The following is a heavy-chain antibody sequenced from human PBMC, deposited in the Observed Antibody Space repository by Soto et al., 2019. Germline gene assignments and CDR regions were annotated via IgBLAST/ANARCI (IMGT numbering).Heavy chain of an antibody. D-gene: IGHD5-18*01. CDR1: GGTFSSYA. J-gene: IGHJ6*02. V-gene: IGHV1-69*13. CDR3: ARRRDTAMSYGSGYYYYYGMDV. Sequence: SVKVSCKASGGTFSSYAISWVRQAPGQGLEWMGGIIPIFGTANYAQKFQGRVTITADESTSTAYMELSSLRSEDTAVYYCARRRDTAMSYGSGYYYYYGMDVWGQGTTVTVSS. CDR2: IIPIFGTA.